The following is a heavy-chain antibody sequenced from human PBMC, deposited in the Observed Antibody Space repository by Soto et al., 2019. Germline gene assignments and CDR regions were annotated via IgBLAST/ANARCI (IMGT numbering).Heavy chain of an antibody. CDR3: VKDESINWYSGHFRH. D-gene: IGHD6-13*01. CDR1: GFTFDYYA. CDR2: INWNSGSI. J-gene: IGHJ1*01. Sequence: PGGSLRLSCAASGFTFDYYAMHWVRQLPGKGLEWVSGINWNSGSIGYADSVKGRFAISRDNAKNSLHLQMNSLRAEDTAFYYCVKDESINWYSGHFRHWGQGTLVTVSS. V-gene: IGHV3-9*01.